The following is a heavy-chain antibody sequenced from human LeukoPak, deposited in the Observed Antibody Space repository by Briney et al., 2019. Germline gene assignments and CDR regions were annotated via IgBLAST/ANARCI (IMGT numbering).Heavy chain of an antibody. Sequence: ASVTVSCKASGYTFTGYYMHWVRQAPGQGLEWMGWINPNSGGTNYAQKFQGRVTMTRDTSISTAYMELSRLRSDDTAVYYCASRGSSSSWAYYYGTDVWGQGTTVTVSS. CDR3: ASRGSSSSWAYYYGTDV. CDR1: GYTFTGYY. J-gene: IGHJ6*02. V-gene: IGHV1-2*02. D-gene: IGHD6-13*01. CDR2: INPNSGGT.